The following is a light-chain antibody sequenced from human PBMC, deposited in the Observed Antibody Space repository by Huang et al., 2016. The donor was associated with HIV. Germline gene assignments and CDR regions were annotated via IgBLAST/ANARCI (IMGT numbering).Light chain of an antibody. J-gene: IGKJ4*01. CDR2: ATS. V-gene: IGKV3-15*01. CDR3: QQYESWPPLT. CDR1: QRVRDK. Sequence: EIVMTQSPDTMSVCAGERATLSCRSSQRVRDKVAWYQQKPGHAPRLLLHATSTRAAGVPARFSGSWSGTEFTLTISSLQSEDCGVYYCQQYESWPPLTFGGGTKVEIK.